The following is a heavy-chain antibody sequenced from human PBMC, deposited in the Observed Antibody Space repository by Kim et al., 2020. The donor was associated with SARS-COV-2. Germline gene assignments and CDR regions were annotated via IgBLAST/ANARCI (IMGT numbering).Heavy chain of an antibody. CDR1: GFSFSNYW. J-gene: IGHJ5*02. CDR3: ARPHCSGGICYLSS. CDR2: ISTDGSTT. D-gene: IGHD2-15*01. V-gene: IGHV3-74*03. Sequence: GGSLRLSCAASGFSFSNYWMHWVRQAPGKGLVWVSRISTDGSTTTYADSVKGRFTISRDNAKNMVYLQMSSLRAEDTAVFYCARPHCSGGICYLSSWGQGTLVTVSS.